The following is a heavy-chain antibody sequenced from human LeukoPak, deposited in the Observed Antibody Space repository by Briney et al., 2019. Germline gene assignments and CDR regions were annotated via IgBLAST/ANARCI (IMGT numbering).Heavy chain of an antibody. D-gene: IGHD3-3*01. Sequence: SETLSLTCTVSGGSISSGGYYWSWIRQHPGKGLEWIGYIYCSGSTYYNPSLKSRVTISVDTSKNQFSLKLSSVTAADTAVYYCARDLGASDFWSGYHLWGQGTLVTVSS. V-gene: IGHV4-31*03. CDR1: GGSISSGGYY. CDR2: IYCSGST. CDR3: ARDLGASDFWSGYHL. J-gene: IGHJ5*02.